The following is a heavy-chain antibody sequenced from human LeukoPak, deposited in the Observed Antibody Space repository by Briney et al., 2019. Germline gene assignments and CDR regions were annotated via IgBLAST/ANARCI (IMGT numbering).Heavy chain of an antibody. CDR3: AKSGTRSSWSPRVKTCLDY. CDR1: GFTFSSSG. D-gene: IGHD6-13*01. CDR2: ISGSGGNT. J-gene: IGHJ4*02. Sequence: PGGSLRLSCAASGFTFSSSGMTWVRQAPGKGLEWVSVISGSGGNTYYADSVKGRFTISRDNSKNTLYLQMNSLRAEDTAVYYCAKSGTRSSWSPRVKTCLDYWGQGTLVTVSS. V-gene: IGHV3-23*01.